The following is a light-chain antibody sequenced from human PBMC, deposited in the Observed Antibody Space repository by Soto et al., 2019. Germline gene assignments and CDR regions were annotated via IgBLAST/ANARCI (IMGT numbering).Light chain of an antibody. CDR2: GAS. CDR3: ERYGRSALYT. Sequence: GLTQSPGTLSLSPGERATLSCRAGQSVSSNYLAWYQQKPGHDPRHLIYGASSRATGIPDRFRGSGSGTDFTLAISGLLPDGFEVYYGERYGRSALYTFGPRTKLDIK. J-gene: IGKJ3*01. CDR1: QSVSSNY. V-gene: IGKV3-20*01.